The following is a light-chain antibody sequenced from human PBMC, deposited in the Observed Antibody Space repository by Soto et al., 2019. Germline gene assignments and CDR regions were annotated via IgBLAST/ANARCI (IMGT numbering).Light chain of an antibody. CDR2: DAS. CDR3: XQFNSYPLT. V-gene: IGKV1-13*02. Sequence: AIQLTQSPSSLSASVGDRVTITCRASQGISSALAWYQQKPGKAPKLLIYDASSLESGVPSRFSGSGSGTDXXLTIXXXXPEXXXXYXXXQFNSYPLTFGPGTKVDIK. CDR1: QGISSA. J-gene: IGKJ3*01.